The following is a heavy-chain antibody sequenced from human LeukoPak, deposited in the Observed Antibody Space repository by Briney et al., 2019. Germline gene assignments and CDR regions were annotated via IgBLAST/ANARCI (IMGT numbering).Heavy chain of an antibody. D-gene: IGHD5-12*01. V-gene: IGHV3-53*01. J-gene: IGHJ5*02. Sequence: PGGSLRLSCAASGFTVSSNYMIWVRQAPGKGLEWVSAVYSGGSKDYADSVKGRFTISRDSSKNTVYLQMNSLRVEDTAAYYCTRDRSGYGLVWFDLWGQGTLVTVSS. CDR2: VYSGGSK. CDR1: GFTVSSNY. CDR3: TRDRSGYGLVWFDL.